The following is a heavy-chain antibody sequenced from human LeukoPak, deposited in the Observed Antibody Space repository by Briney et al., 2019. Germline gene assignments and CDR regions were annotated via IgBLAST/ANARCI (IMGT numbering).Heavy chain of an antibody. D-gene: IGHD3-3*01. V-gene: IGHV3-74*01. CDR2: INSDGSST. J-gene: IGHJ5*02. CDR3: AREGQYYDFWSGFNWFDP. Sequence: PGGSLTLSCPASGFTFSSYWMHWVRQAPGKGLVWVSRINSDGSSTSYADSVKGRFTISRDNAKNTLYLQMNSLRAEDTAVYYCAREGQYYDFWSGFNWFDPWGQGTLVTVSS. CDR1: GFTFSSYW.